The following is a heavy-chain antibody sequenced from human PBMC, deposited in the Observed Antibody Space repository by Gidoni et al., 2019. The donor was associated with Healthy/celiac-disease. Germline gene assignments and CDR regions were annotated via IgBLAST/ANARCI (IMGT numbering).Heavy chain of an antibody. Sequence: EVPLVQSGAAVKKPGESLRISRKGSGYSFTRYWISWVRQMPGKGLEWMGRIDPSDSYTNYSPSFQGHVTISADKSISTAYLQWSSLKASDTAMYYCARHGGTTVTTLDWFDPWGQGTLVTVSS. J-gene: IGHJ5*02. V-gene: IGHV5-10-1*03. CDR1: GYSFTRYW. D-gene: IGHD4-17*01. CDR2: IDPSDSYT. CDR3: ARHGGTTVTTLDWFDP.